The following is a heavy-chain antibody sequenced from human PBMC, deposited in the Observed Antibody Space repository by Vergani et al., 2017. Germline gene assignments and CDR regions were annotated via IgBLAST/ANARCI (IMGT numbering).Heavy chain of an antibody. CDR3: ARDQVPAAIRLNVGNYMDV. J-gene: IGHJ6*03. D-gene: IGHD2-2*02. CDR1: GFTFSSYA. Sequence: QVQLVESGGGVVQPGGSLRLSCAASGFTFSSYAVHWVRQAPGKGLEWVAIISNDGNNKYYADSVRGRFTISRDNSKNTLYLEMNSLRVEDTAVYYCARDQVPAAIRLNVGNYMDVWGKGTTVIVSS. V-gene: IGHV3-30-3*01. CDR2: ISNDGNNK.